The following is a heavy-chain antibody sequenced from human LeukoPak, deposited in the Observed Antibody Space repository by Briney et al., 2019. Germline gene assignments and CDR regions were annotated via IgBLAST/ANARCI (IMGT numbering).Heavy chain of an antibody. J-gene: IGHJ4*02. CDR2: TYYRSSWYN. D-gene: IGHD1-26*01. V-gene: IGHV6-1*01. Sequence: SQTLSLTCAISGDSVSTSGVAWNWVRQSPSRGLEWLGRTYYRSSWYNDYTLSLRGRITVDPDTSKNQFSLQLNSVSPEDTAVYYCARQGRSGASYSGLDSWGQGTLVTVSS. CDR3: ARQGRSGASYSGLDS. CDR1: GDSVSTSGVA.